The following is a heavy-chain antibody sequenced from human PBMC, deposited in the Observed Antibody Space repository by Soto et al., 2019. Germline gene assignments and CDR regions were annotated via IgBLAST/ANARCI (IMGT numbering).Heavy chain of an antibody. D-gene: IGHD6-6*01. CDR2: LNPSGGST. J-gene: IGHJ6*04. CDR3: ARDRPAPRSGAVRLSSAYYYYGMEV. CDR1: GCTFTSYY. Sequence: ASVRVSGKASGCTFTSYYMPWVRPAPGRGLEWMVILNPSGGSTSSAQKFQGRVTMTRGTSTSTVYMELSSLRSEDTAVYYCARDRPAPRSGAVRLSSAYYYYGMEVWGKGTKVTVSS. V-gene: IGHV1-46*01.